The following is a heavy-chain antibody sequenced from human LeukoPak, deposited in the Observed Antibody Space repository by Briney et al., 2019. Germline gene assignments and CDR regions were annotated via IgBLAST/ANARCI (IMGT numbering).Heavy chain of an antibody. J-gene: IGHJ4*02. V-gene: IGHV1-69*13. CDR2: IIPIFGTA. CDR1: GGTFSSYA. D-gene: IGHD5-18*01. Sequence: ASVKVSCKASGGTFSSYAISWVRQAPGQGLEWMGGIIPIFGTANYAQEFQGRVTITADESTSTAYMELSSLRSEDTAVYYCARAVDTAMAVDYWGQGTLVTVSS. CDR3: ARAVDTAMAVDY.